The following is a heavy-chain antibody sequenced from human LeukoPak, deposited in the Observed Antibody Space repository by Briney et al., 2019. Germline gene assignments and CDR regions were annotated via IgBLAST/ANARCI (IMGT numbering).Heavy chain of an antibody. CDR3: ARVNLDRDSSGFAFDY. Sequence: ASVKVSCKASGYTFTSYGISWVRQAPGQGLEWMGWISAYNGNTNYAQKLQGRVTMTTDESTSTAYMELSSLRSEDTAVYYCARVNLDRDSSGFAFDYWGQGTLVTVSS. J-gene: IGHJ4*02. CDR2: ISAYNGNT. CDR1: GYTFTSYG. V-gene: IGHV1-18*01. D-gene: IGHD3-22*01.